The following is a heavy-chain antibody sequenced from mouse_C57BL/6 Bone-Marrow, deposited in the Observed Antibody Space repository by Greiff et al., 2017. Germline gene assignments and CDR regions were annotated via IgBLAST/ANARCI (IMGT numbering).Heavy chain of an antibody. V-gene: IGHV1-53*01. D-gene: IGHD1-1*01. CDR1: GYTFTSYW. CDR2: INPSNGGT. J-gene: IGHJ3*01. Sequence: VQLQQPGTELVKPGASVKLSCKASGYTFTSYWMHWVKQRPGQGLEWIGNINPSNGGTNYNEKFKSKATLTVKKSSSTAYMQLSSLTSEDSAVYYCARSGPYYYGSSYVAYWGQGTLVTVSA. CDR3: ARSGPYYYGSSYVAY.